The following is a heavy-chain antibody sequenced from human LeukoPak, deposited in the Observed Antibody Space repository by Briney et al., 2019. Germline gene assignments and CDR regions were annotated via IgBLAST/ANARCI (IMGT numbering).Heavy chain of an antibody. CDR1: GGTFSSYS. Sequence: ASVKVSCKASGGTFSSYSISWVRQAPGQGLEWMGGFIPIFGRANYAQKLQGRVTITTDESTSTAYMELSSLRSEDTAVYYCAREHQDYDFWRGSTGAFDIWGQGTMVTVSS. V-gene: IGHV1-69*05. D-gene: IGHD3-3*01. CDR3: AREHQDYDFWRGSTGAFDI. CDR2: FIPIFGRA. J-gene: IGHJ3*02.